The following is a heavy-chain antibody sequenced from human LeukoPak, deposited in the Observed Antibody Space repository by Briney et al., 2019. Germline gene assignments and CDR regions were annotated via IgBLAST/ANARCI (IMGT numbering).Heavy chain of an antibody. CDR1: GFTFSTYS. V-gene: IGHV3-21*01. Sequence: PGGSLRLSCAASGFTFSTYSMNWVRQAPGKGLEWVSSISSSSIYIYHADSVKGRFTISRDNAKKSLYLQMNSLRAEDTAVYYCARAYSERYGLGYYYMDVWGKGTTVTISS. CDR2: ISSSSIYI. CDR3: ARAYSERYGLGYYYMDV. D-gene: IGHD1-26*01. J-gene: IGHJ6*03.